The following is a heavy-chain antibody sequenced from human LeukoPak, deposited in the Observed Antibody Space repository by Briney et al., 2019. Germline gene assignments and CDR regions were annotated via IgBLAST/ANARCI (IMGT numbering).Heavy chain of an antibody. J-gene: IGHJ5*02. D-gene: IGHD3-10*01. CDR1: GYTFTTYG. Sequence: ASVKVSCKASGYTFTTYGMNWVRQAPGQGLEWMGWINTDTGNPTYAQGFTGRFVFSLDTSVSTAYLQISSLKAEDTAVYYCAREGSYYGSGIIHAANWFDPWGQGTLATVSS. CDR2: INTDTGNP. CDR3: AREGSYYGSGIIHAANWFDP. V-gene: IGHV7-4-1*02.